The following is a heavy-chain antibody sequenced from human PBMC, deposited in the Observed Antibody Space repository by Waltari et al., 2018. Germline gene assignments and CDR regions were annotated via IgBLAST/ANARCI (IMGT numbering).Heavy chain of an antibody. CDR1: GFSLSDHC. CDR3: ASDPTLFGIRQNYFDS. J-gene: IGHJ4*02. D-gene: IGHD3-3*01. Sequence: ESQLVESGGTLVRPGGSLRLSCAVSGFSLSDHCMSWVRQAPGKGLEWVASINQEGETDYVGSVKGRFTISRDTGKNSLYLLLNTLGADDSGVYFCASDPTLFGIRQNYFDSWGQGTQVTVSS. V-gene: IGHV3-7*04. CDR2: INQEGET.